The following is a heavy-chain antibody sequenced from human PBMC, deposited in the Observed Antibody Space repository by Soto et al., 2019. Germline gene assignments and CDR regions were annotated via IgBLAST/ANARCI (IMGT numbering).Heavy chain of an antibody. D-gene: IGHD2-15*01. Sequence: LSCAASGFTFSSYAMSWVRRAPGKGLEWVSAISGSGGSTYYADSVEGRFTISRDNAKNSLYLQMNSLRDEDTAVYYCARDSPDGVVVAATNYWGQGTLVTVSS. CDR2: ISGSGGST. CDR3: ARDSPDGVVVAATNY. J-gene: IGHJ4*02. CDR1: GFTFSSYA. V-gene: IGHV3-23*01.